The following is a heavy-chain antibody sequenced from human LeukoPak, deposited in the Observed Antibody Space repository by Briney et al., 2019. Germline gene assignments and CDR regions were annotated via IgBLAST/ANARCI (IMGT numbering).Heavy chain of an antibody. CDR2: IWFDGSEK. CDR3: AKEGLYSSSSFDH. Sequence: GRSLRLSCAASGFAFSDYGMHWVRQAPGKGLEWVAVIWFDGSEKYYADSVKGRFTISRDNSKNTLYLQMDSLGAEDTAVYYCAKEGLYSSSSFDHWGQGTLVTVSS. CDR1: GFAFSDYG. D-gene: IGHD6-13*01. J-gene: IGHJ4*02. V-gene: IGHV3-33*06.